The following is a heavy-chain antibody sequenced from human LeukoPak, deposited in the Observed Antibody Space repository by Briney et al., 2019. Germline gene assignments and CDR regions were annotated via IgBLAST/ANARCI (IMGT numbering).Heavy chain of an antibody. D-gene: IGHD5-24*01. V-gene: IGHV3-23*01. CDR2: LSPSGADT. Sequence: GGSLRLSCAASGFMFTGYAMSWVRQAPGKGLEWVSTLSPSGADTYYADSVKGRFTISRDISKNTLYPQMNSLRAEDTAVYYRARRAYNWGAFDIWGQGTMVTVSS. CDR1: GFMFTGYA. CDR3: ARRAYNWGAFDI. J-gene: IGHJ3*02.